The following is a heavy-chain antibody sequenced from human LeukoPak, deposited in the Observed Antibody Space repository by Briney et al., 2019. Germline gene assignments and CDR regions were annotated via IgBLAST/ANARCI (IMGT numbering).Heavy chain of an antibody. CDR1: GGSISSGGYS. J-gene: IGHJ4*02. Sequence: PSQTLSLTCAVSGGSISSGGYSWNWIRQPPGKGLGWIGFIYHSGSTYYNPSLKSRVTISVDRSKNQFSLKLSSVTAADTAVYCCARGNYYGSGSHPPFDYWGQGTLVTVSS. CDR3: ARGNYYGSGSHPPFDY. V-gene: IGHV4-30-2*01. CDR2: IYHSGST. D-gene: IGHD3-10*01.